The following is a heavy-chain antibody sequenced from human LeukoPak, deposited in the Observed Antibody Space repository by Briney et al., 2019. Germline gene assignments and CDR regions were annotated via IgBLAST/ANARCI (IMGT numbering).Heavy chain of an antibody. J-gene: IGHJ4*02. Sequence: GGSLRLSCAASGLTFSSYSLNWVRQAPGKGLEWVSSISSSSSYQHYADSVKGRFTISRDNAKNSLYLQMNSLRAEDTAVYYCARERLELILLYYFDYWGQGTLVTVSS. CDR3: ARERLELILLYYFDY. V-gene: IGHV3-21*01. CDR2: ISSSSSYQ. D-gene: IGHD1-26*01. CDR1: GLTFSSYS.